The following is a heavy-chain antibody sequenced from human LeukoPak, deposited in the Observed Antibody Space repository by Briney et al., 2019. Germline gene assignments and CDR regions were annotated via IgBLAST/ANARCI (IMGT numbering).Heavy chain of an antibody. CDR3: AKLAAAGLLFDY. D-gene: IGHD6-13*01. V-gene: IGHV4-31*02. Sequence: LRLSCAASGFNFSGYAMNWVRQHPGKGLEWIGYIYYSGSTYYNPSLKSRVTISVDTSKNQFSLKLSSVTAADTAVYYCAKLAAAGLLFDYWGQGTLVTVSS. CDR1: GFNFSGYA. J-gene: IGHJ4*02. CDR2: IYYSGST.